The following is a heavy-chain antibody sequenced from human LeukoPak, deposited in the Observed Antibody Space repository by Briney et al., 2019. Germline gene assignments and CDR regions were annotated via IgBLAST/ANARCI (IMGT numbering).Heavy chain of an antibody. CDR3: ARVLYYYDDNGYSCYL. CDR1: GGSNSPMDYY. CDR2: IYYTGST. D-gene: IGHD3-22*01. J-gene: IGHJ2*01. Sequence: SETLSLTCTLPGGSNSPMDYYWGWIRQPPGKGLEWIASIYYTGSTYYSPSLRSRATMSFDTSQNQFSLELSAVTAADTDFYSCARVLYYYDDNGYSCYLWARGTLVAVSS. V-gene: IGHV4-39*01.